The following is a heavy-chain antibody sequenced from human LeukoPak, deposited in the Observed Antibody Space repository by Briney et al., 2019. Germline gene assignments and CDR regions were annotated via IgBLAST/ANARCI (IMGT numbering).Heavy chain of an antibody. CDR2: INHSGST. CDR1: GGSFSGYY. V-gene: IGHV4-34*01. J-gene: IGHJ5*02. CDR3: ARAGIAAGRWFDP. D-gene: IGHD6-13*01. Sequence: PSETLSLTCAVYGGSFSGYYWSWIRQPPGKGLEWIGEINHSGSTNYNPSLKSRVTISVNTSKNQFSLKLSSVTAADTAVYHCARAGIAAGRWFDPWGQGTLVTVSS.